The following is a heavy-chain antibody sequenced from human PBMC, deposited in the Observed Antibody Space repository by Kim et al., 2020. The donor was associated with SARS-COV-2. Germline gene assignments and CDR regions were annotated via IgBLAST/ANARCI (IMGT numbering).Heavy chain of an antibody. D-gene: IGHD3-10*01. Sequence: GGSLRLSCAASGFTFSSYAMHWVRQAPGMGLEWVAVISYDGSNKYYADSVKGRFTISRDNSKNTLYLQMNSLRAEDTAVYYCARDRKVLLWFGELLYWG. CDR2: ISYDGSNK. CDR3: ARDRKVLLWFGELLY. CDR1: GFTFSSYA. V-gene: IGHV3-30*04. J-gene: IGHJ4*01.